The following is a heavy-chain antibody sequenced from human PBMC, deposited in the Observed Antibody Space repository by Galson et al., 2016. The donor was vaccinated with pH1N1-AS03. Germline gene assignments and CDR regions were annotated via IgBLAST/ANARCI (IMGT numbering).Heavy chain of an antibody. V-gene: IGHV3-23*01. Sequence: SLRLSCAASGFTFSSYAMSWVRQAPGKGLEWVSAISGRGDSTYYADSVKGRFTISRDNSKNTLYLQMNSLRAEDPAVYYCAKDKSYGDYPSWFDPWGQGTLVTVSS. CDR1: GFTFSSYA. CDR3: AKDKSYGDYPSWFDP. D-gene: IGHD4-17*01. CDR2: ISGRGDST. J-gene: IGHJ5*02.